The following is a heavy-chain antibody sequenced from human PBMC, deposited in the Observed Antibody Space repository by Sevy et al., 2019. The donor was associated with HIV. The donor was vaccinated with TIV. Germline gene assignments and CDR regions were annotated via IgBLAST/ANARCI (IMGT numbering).Heavy chain of an antibody. V-gene: IGHV3-21*01. Sequence: GGSLRLSCAASGFTFSGYEMNWVRQAPGKGLEWVSSISTSSSYIYYADSVKGRFTISRDNAKNSLYLQMNSLRAEDTAVYYCARISCTNGVCFQGYYYYAMDVWGQGTTVTVSS. CDR3: ARISCTNGVCFQGYYYYAMDV. J-gene: IGHJ6*02. CDR1: GFTFSGYE. CDR2: ISTSSSYI. D-gene: IGHD2-8*01.